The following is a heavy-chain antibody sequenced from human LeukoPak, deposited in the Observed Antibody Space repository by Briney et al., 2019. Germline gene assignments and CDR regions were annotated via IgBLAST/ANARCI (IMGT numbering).Heavy chain of an antibody. D-gene: IGHD5-24*01. CDR1: GYTFNSYA. CDR2: IIPIFGTA. Sequence: ASVKVSCKAPGYTFNSYAISWVRQAPGQGLELMGGIIPIFGTANYAQKFQGRVTITAAKSTSTAYMELSSLRSEDTAVYYCARIRDGYNGDFDYWGQGTLVTVSS. V-gene: IGHV1-69*06. J-gene: IGHJ4*02. CDR3: ARIRDGYNGDFDY.